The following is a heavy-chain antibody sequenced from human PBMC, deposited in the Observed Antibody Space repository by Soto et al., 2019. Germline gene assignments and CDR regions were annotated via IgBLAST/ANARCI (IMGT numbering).Heavy chain of an antibody. Sequence: QVQMQESGPGLVKPSETLSLTCTVSGDSVRNQYWSWIRRPPGRGLEWIGYIYRSGSTKYNPSLMSGLTIPVDTSKHQFSLKLSSVTAADTAVYYCARTLDYGHMDVWGKGTTVTVSS. CDR1: GDSVRNQY. J-gene: IGHJ6*03. CDR3: ARTLDYGHMDV. CDR2: IYRSGST. V-gene: IGHV4-4*09. D-gene: IGHD3-16*01.